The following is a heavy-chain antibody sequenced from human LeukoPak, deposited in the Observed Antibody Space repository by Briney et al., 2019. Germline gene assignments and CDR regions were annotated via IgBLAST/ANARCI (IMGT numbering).Heavy chain of an antibody. CDR2: IIPIFGTA. J-gene: IGHJ4*02. D-gene: IGHD1-7*01. V-gene: IGHV1-69*13. Sequence: GASVKVSCKASGGTFSSYAISWVRQAPGQGLEWMGGIIPIFGTANYAQKFQGRVTITADESTSTAYMELSSLRSEDTAVYYCARGTLSPIEGSGSYYFDYWGQGTLVTISS. CDR1: GGTFSSYA. CDR3: ARGTLSPIEGSGSYYFDY.